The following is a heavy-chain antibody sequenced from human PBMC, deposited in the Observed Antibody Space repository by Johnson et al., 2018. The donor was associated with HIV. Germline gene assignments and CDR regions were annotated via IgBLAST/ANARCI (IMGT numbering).Heavy chain of an antibody. CDR2: INWNGGSI. D-gene: IGHD2-2*01. Sequence: VQLVESGGGLVQPGGSLRLSCAASRFTFDDYGMSWVRQVPGKGLEWVSGINWNGGSIGYAESVKGRFTISRDNAKNSLYLQMNSLRAEDTALYYCARVSCSSTSCLVDGAFDIWGQGTMVTVSS. V-gene: IGHV3-20*04. CDR1: RFTFDDYG. CDR3: ARVSCSSTSCLVDGAFDI. J-gene: IGHJ3*02.